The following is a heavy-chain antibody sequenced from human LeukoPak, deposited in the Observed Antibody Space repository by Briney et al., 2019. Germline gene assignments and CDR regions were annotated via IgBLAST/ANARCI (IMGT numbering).Heavy chain of an antibody. CDR1: GFTFSSYS. D-gene: IGHD3-22*01. V-gene: IGHV3-48*01. CDR2: ISSSSSSTI. J-gene: IGHJ4*02. CDR3: ARDRYLYYYDSSGYLDY. Sequence: GGSLRLSCAASGFTFSSYSMNWVRQAPGKGLEWVSYISSSSSSTIYYADSVKGRFTISRDNAKNSLYLQMNSLRAEDTAVYYCARDRYLYYYDSSGYLDYWGQGTLVTVSS.